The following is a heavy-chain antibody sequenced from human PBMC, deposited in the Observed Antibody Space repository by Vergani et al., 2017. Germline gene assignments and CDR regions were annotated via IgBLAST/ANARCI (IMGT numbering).Heavy chain of an antibody. CDR2: ISSSSSTI. D-gene: IGHD4-11*01. CDR1: GFTFSSYS. J-gene: IGHJ6*02. Sequence: EVQLVESGGGLVQPGGSLRLSCAASGFTFSSYSMNWVRQAPGKGLEWVSYISSSSSTIYYADSVKGRFTISRDNAKNSLYLQMNSLRAEDTAVYYCARDDPTGSYYYYGVDVWGQGTTVTVSS. CDR3: ARDDPTGSYYYYGVDV. V-gene: IGHV3-48*01.